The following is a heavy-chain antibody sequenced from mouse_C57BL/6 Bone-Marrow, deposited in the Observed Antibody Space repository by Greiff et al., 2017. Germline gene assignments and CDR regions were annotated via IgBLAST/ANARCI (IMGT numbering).Heavy chain of an antibody. CDR1: EYEFPSHD. D-gene: IGHD1-2*01. CDR3: SRNEGY. J-gene: IGHJ4*01. V-gene: IGHV5-2*01. CDR2: INSDGGST. Sequence: EVKVVESGGGLVQPGESLKLSCESNEYEFPSHDMSWVRQTPGKRLELVAAINSDGGSTYYPDNMERRFIISRDNTKKTLYLQMSSMRSEDTALYYCSRNEGYWGQGTSVTVSS.